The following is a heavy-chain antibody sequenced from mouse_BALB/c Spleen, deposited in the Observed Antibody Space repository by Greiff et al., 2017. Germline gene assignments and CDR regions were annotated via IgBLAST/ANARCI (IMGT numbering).Heavy chain of an antibody. J-gene: IGHJ2*01. Sequence: EVQLQQSGAELVRPGASVKLSCKASGFNIKDYYMHWVKQRPEQGLEWIGWIDPENGNTIYDPKFQGKASITADTSSNTAYLQLSSLTSEDTAVYYCASRKCYYNYDDEYDFDYWGQGTTLTVSS. D-gene: IGHD2-4*01. CDR3: ASRKCYYNYDDEYDFDY. V-gene: IGHV14-1*02. CDR2: IDPENGNT. CDR1: GFNIKDYY.